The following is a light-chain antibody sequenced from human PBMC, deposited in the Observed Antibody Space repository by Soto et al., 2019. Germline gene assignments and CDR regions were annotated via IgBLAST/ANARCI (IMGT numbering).Light chain of an antibody. V-gene: IGLV2-11*01. CDR3: CPCAGSSYV. Sequence: QSALTQPRSVSGSPGQSVTISCTGTSSDVGGYNYVSWYQQHPGKAPKLMIYDVSKRPSGVPDRFSGSKSGNTASLTISGLQAEDEADYYCCPCAGSSYVFGTGTKVTVL. J-gene: IGLJ1*01. CDR2: DVS. CDR1: SSDVGGYNY.